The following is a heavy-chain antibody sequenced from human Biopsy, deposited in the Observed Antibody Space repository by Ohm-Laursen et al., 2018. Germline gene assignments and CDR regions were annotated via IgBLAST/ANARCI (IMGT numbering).Heavy chain of an antibody. D-gene: IGHD5-24*01. CDR3: ARDVEGFYSYAMDV. CDR1: GFTFNTYE. J-gene: IGHJ6*02. CDR2: TSSSGNTI. Sequence: SLRLSCAASGFTFNTYEMIWVRQAPGKGLEWVSYTSSSGNTIDYAAPVKGRFTISRDNAKSSLFLQMNSLRAEDTAVYYCARDVEGFYSYAMDVWGQGTTVTVSS. V-gene: IGHV3-48*03.